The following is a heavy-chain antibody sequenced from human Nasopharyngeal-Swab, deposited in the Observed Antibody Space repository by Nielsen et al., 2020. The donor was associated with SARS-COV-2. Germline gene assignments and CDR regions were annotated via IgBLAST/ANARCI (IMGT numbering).Heavy chain of an antibody. J-gene: IGHJ5*02. CDR2: IFHSGTT. CDR1: GGSISGYY. Sequence: SETLSLTCTVSGGSISGYYWSWIRQPPGMGLEWIGNIFHSGTTNYNPSLKSRVNISVDKSNNQVSLTLGSVTAADTAVYYCVRHKLVGNNPDWFDPWGQGTLVTVSS. D-gene: IGHD1-26*01. CDR3: VRHKLVGNNPDWFDP. V-gene: IGHV4-59*08.